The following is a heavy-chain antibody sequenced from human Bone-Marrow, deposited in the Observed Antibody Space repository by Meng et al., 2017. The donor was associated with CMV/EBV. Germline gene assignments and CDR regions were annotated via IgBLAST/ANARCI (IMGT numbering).Heavy chain of an antibody. D-gene: IGHD3-3*02. Sequence: GSLRLSCAVFGGSFSGYYWSWIRQPPGKGLEWIGEINHSGSTNYNPSLKSRVTISVDTSTNQFSLKLSSVTAADTALYFCARGPPHFANVLQRRKKTLLDDWGQGTLVTASS. V-gene: IGHV4-34*01. CDR2: INHSGST. CDR3: ARGPPHFANVLQRRKKTLLDD. J-gene: IGHJ4*02. CDR1: GGSFSGYY.